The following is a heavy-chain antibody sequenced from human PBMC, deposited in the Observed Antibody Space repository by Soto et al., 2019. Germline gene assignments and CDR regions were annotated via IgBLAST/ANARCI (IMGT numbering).Heavy chain of an antibody. V-gene: IGHV3-30-3*01. D-gene: IGHD3-10*01. CDR2: ISYDGSNK. J-gene: IGHJ6*02. Sequence: LRLSCAASGFTFSSYAMHWVRQAPGKGLEWVAVISYDGSNKYYADSVKGRFTISRDNSKNTLYLQMNSLRAEDTAVYYCARDLGLWFGELLYYYGMDVWGQGTTVTVSS. CDR3: ARDLGLWFGELLYYYGMDV. CDR1: GFTFSSYA.